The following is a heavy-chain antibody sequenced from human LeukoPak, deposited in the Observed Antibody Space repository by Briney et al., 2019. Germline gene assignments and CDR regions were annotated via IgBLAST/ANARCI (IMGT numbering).Heavy chain of an antibody. V-gene: IGHV1-2*02. CDR2: INLNSGGT. Sequence: GASVTVSCKASVYTFTDYYMHWVRQAPGQGREGMGWINLNSGGTNFAQRFQGRVTMTRDTSISTAYMDLSRLISDDTAVYYCARDAGYCTGGSCWYFDHWGQGTLVTVSS. CDR1: VYTFTDYY. CDR3: ARDAGYCTGGSCWYFDH. J-gene: IGHJ4*02. D-gene: IGHD2-15*01.